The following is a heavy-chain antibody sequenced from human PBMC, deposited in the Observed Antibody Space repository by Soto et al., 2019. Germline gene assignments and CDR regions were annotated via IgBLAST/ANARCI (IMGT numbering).Heavy chain of an antibody. CDR3: ASSSLYGMDV. J-gene: IGHJ6*02. V-gene: IGHV4-30-4*01. CDR1: GGSISSGYYY. Sequence: QVQLQESGPGLVKPSQTLSLTCSVSGGSISSGYYYWSWIRQPPGKGLEWIGNIYYNGNTYYNPSLKCRLIISIDTSKNQSSLKVGSVTGADTAVYYWASSSLYGMDVGGQGTTVTVSS. CDR2: IYYNGNT.